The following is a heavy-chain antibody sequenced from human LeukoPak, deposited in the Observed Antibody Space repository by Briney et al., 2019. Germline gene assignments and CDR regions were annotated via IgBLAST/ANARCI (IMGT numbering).Heavy chain of an antibody. CDR3: ASPGATSKFDY. J-gene: IGHJ4*02. Sequence: GGSLRLSCVASGFTFISNWMHWVRQAPGKGLVWVSRINSDGSSTSYADSVKGRFPISRDNAKNILYLQMNSLRAEDTAVYFCASPGATSKFDYWGQGTQVTVSS. CDR1: GFTFISNW. D-gene: IGHD1-26*01. CDR2: INSDGSST. V-gene: IGHV3-74*01.